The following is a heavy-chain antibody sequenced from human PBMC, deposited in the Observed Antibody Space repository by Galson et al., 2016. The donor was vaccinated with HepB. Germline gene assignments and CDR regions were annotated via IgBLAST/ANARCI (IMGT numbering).Heavy chain of an antibody. V-gene: IGHV3-74*01. CDR3: TRDSYDDHYYYGMDV. CDR1: GFTFNSHV. D-gene: IGHD1-1*01. J-gene: IGHJ6*02. CDR2: LNKDGTFA. Sequence: SLRLSCAASGFTFNSHVMHWVRQGPGKGLVWVSRLNKDGTFASYADSVKGRFTTFRDNAKYTLYLQMNSLRVGDTGAYYCTRDSYDDHYYYGMDVWGRGTTVTVSS.